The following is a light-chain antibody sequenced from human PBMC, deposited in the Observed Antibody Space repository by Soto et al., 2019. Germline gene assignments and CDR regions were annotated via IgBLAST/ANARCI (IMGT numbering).Light chain of an antibody. CDR2: AAS. J-gene: IGKJ5*01. CDR3: QHRCNCPIA. CDR1: QPSSRY. V-gene: IGKV1-39*01. Sequence: DIHVTQSPSSLSASVGDRVTIACRATQPSSRYLNWYQQKPGKAPKLLIFAASGWQSGIPARFSGSGSGTDFTLTISGLEPEDFAIYYCQHRCNCPIAFGQGTRLEIK.